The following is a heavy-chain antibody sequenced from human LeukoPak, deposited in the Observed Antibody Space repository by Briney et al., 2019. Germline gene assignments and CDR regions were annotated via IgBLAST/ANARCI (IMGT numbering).Heavy chain of an antibody. Sequence: PSETLSLTCTVSGGSISGYYWSWIRQSPEKGLEWIGYIYYSGSTNYNPSLKSRVTASVDTSKKQFSLKLRSVTAADTAVYYCARSVSWGLLVRDDAFDIWGQGTMVTVSS. V-gene: IGHV4-59*08. CDR2: IYYSGST. CDR3: ARSVSWGLLVRDDAFDI. CDR1: GGSISGYY. D-gene: IGHD2-21*01. J-gene: IGHJ3*02.